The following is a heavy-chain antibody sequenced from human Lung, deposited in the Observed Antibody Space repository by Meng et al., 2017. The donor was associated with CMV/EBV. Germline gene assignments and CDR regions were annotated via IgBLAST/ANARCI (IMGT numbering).Heavy chain of an antibody. J-gene: IGHJ4*02. CDR2: IYHSGST. Sequence: SETLSLTXAVSGGSISSSNLWTWVRQVPGKGLEWIGEIYHSGSTNYNPSLKSRVTISVDKFKNQFSLKLGSVTAADTAVYYCARIERRRILKYCGSDCSTTDYWGQGTLVTASS. CDR3: ARIERRRILKYCGSDCSTTDY. CDR1: GGSISSSNL. V-gene: IGHV4-4*02. D-gene: IGHD2-21*02.